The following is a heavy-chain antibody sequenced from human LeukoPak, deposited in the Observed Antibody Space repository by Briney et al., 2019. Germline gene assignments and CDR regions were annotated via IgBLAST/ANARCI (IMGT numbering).Heavy chain of an antibody. CDR3: ARDGAPYCSSTSCYTWSSAYYGMDV. CDR2: ISGRGYST. D-gene: IGHD2-2*02. V-gene: IGHV3-23*01. Sequence: GGSLRLSCAASGFTFSSYAMSWVRQAPGKGLEWVSAISGRGYSTYYADSVKGRFTISRGNAKNSLYLQMNSLRAEDTAVYYCARDGAPYCSSTSCYTWSSAYYGMDVWGQGTTVTVSS. J-gene: IGHJ6*02. CDR1: GFTFSSYA.